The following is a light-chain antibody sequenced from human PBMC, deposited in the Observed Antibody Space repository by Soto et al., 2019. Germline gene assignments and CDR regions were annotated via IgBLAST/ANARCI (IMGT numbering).Light chain of an antibody. CDR1: QTVGRF. J-gene: IGKJ5*01. CDR3: QQRLHGPIT. CDR2: DAS. V-gene: IGKV3-11*01. Sequence: DIVLTQSPATLSLSPGDRVTLSCRASQTVGRFLSWYQHSPGQGPRLLVYDASNRATGVPARFSGSGSETDCTLTISSLEPEDFAVYYCQQRLHGPITFGQGTRLEIK.